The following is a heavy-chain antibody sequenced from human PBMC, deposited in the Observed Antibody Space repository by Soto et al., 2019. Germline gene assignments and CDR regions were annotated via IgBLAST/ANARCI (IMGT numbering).Heavy chain of an antibody. D-gene: IGHD3-10*01. CDR1: GYTFTSYG. V-gene: IGHV1-18*01. CDR2: ISAYNGNT. Sequence: ASVKVSCKASGYTFTSYGISWVRQAPGQGLEWMGWISAYNGNTNYAQKLQGRVTMTTDTSTSTAYMELRSLRSDDTAVYYCARGVLELLWFGELHYYYMDVWGKGTTVTVSS. J-gene: IGHJ6*03. CDR3: ARGVLELLWFGELHYYYMDV.